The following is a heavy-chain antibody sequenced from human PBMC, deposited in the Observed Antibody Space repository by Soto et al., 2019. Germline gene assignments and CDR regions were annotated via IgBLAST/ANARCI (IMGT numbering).Heavy chain of an antibody. V-gene: IGHV3-30*18. CDR2: ISYDGSNK. Sequence: GGSLRLSCAASGFTFSSYGMHWVRQAPGKGLEWVAVISYDGSNKYYADSVKGRFTISRDKSKNTLYPQMNSLRAEDTAVYYCAKATATGGGAFDICGQGTMVTVSS. CDR1: GFTFSSYG. J-gene: IGHJ3*02. CDR3: AKATATGGGAFDI. D-gene: IGHD2-8*02.